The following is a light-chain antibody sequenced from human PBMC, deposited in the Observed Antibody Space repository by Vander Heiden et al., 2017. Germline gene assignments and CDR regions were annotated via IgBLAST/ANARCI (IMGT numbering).Light chain of an antibody. CDR1: QSVLYSSNNKTY. CDR3: QQYYRTPWT. V-gene: IGKV4-1*01. Sequence: DMVSPPPPSSPAASLGERATINCKSSQSVLYSSNNKTYLAWYQQKPGQPPKLLIYWASTRESGVPDRFSGSGSGTDFTLTISSLQAEDVAVYYCQQYYRTPWTFGQGTKVEIK. CDR2: WAS. J-gene: IGKJ1*01.